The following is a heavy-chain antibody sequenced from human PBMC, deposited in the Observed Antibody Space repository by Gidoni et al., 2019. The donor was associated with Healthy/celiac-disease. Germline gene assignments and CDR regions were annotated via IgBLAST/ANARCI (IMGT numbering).Heavy chain of an antibody. V-gene: IGHV5-51*01. D-gene: IGHD3-10*01. CDR2: DSDT. CDR3: ASPLWFGSSNGYFDY. J-gene: IGHJ4*02. Sequence: DSDTRYSPSFQGQVTISADKSISTAYLQWSSLKASDTAMYYCASPLWFGSSNGYFDYWGQGTLVTVSS.